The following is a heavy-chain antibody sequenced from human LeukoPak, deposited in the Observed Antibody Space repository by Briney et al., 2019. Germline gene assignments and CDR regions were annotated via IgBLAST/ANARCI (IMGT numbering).Heavy chain of an antibody. Sequence: GGSLRLSCAASGFTFNTYAMSWVRQAPGKGLEWVSAISGSGDSTYYADSVTGRFRISRDNAENTLYLQMNSLRAEDTAVYYCGRDLGGRSGLWGQGTLVTVSS. D-gene: IGHD1-26*01. CDR1: GFTFNTYA. CDR3: GRDLGGRSGL. CDR2: ISGSGDST. V-gene: IGHV3-23*01. J-gene: IGHJ4*02.